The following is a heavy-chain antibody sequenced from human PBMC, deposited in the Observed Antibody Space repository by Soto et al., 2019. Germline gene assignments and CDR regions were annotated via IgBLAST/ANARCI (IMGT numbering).Heavy chain of an antibody. Sequence: GGSLRLSCAASGFTFSSYAMSWVRQAPGKGLEWVGRIKSKTDGGTTDYAAPVKGRFTISRDDSKNTLYLQMNSLKTEDTAVYYCTTSPGMLTRLDYWGQGTLVTVSS. V-gene: IGHV3-15*01. J-gene: IGHJ4*02. CDR1: GFTFSSYA. CDR3: TTSPGMLTRLDY. D-gene: IGHD2-8*01. CDR2: IKSKTDGGTT.